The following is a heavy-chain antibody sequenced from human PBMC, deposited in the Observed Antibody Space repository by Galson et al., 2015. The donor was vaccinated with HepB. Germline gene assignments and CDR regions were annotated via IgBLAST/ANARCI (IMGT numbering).Heavy chain of an antibody. D-gene: IGHD4-17*01. J-gene: IGHJ5*02. Sequence: SLRLSCAASGFTFSSYAMHWVRQAPGKGLEWVAVISYDGSNKYYADSVKGRFTISRDNSKNTLYLQMNSLRAEDTAVYYCASEWTVSPGFDPWGQGTLVTVSS. CDR3: ASEWTVSPGFDP. CDR1: GFTFSSYA. CDR2: ISYDGSNK. V-gene: IGHV3-30*04.